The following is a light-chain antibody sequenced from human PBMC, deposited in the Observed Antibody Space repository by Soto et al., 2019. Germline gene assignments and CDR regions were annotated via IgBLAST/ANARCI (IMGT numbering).Light chain of an antibody. J-gene: IGLJ1*01. CDR1: GSDVGGYNF. Sequence: QSVLTQPRSVSGSPGQSVTISCTGTGSDVGGYNFVSWHQQHPGKAPKLVIYDVSKRPSGVPDRFSGSKSGITASLTISGLQAEDEADYYCCSYAGSYTYVFGTGTKVTVL. V-gene: IGLV2-11*01. CDR2: DVS. CDR3: CSYAGSYTYV.